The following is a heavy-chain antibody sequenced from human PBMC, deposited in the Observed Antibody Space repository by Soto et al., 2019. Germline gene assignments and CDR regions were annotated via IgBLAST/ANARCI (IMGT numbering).Heavy chain of an antibody. CDR1: CGSVSSGSYY. CDR2: IYYSGST. Sequence: SETLSLTCTVSCGSVSSGSYYWSWIRQPPGKGLEWIGYIYYSGSTNYNPPLKSRVTISVDTSKNQFSLKLSSVTAADTAVYYCARLVLRLDTYYGMDVWGQGTTVTVSS. J-gene: IGHJ6*02. V-gene: IGHV4-61*01. CDR3: ARLVLRLDTYYGMDV. D-gene: IGHD2-8*01.